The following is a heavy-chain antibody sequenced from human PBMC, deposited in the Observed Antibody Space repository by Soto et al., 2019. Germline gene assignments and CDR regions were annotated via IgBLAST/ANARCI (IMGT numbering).Heavy chain of an antibody. V-gene: IGHV4-59*01. Sequence: QVQLQESGPGLVKPSETLSLTCTVSGGSISSYYWSWIRQPPGKGLEWIGYTYYSGSTNYNPSLMSRVTISVDTSTNQFSRKLSSVTAADTAVYYCARGWGLVFDYWGQGTLVTVSS. D-gene: IGHD2-21*02. J-gene: IGHJ4*02. CDR1: GGSISSYY. CDR2: TYYSGST. CDR3: ARGWGLVFDY.